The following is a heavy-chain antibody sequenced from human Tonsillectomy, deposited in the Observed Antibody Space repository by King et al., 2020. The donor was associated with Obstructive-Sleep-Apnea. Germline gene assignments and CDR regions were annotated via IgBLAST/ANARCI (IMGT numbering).Heavy chain of an antibody. CDR3: ARKDSLLVRWQQLVHWFDP. CDR1: GGSFSGYY. D-gene: IGHD6-13*01. Sequence: VQLQQWGAGLLKPSETLSLTCAVYGGSFSGYYWSWIRQPPGKGLEWIGEINHSGSTNYNPSLKSRVTISVDTSKNQFSLKLGSVTAADTAVYYCARKDSLLVRWQQLVHWFDPWGQGTLVTVSS. CDR2: INHSGST. J-gene: IGHJ5*02. V-gene: IGHV4-34*01.